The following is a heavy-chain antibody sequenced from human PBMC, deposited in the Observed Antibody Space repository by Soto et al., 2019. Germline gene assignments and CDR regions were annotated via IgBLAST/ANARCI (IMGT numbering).Heavy chain of an antibody. V-gene: IGHV3-7*03. CDR2: INQDGSEK. J-gene: IGHJ6*02. CDR1: GFTFSSFW. CDR3: ATERELVVVAGTPLHCSGLDA. D-gene: IGHD2-15*01. Sequence: QPGGSLRLSCAASGFTFSSFWMAWVRQAPGKGLEWVANINQDGSEKYYVDSMKGRFTISRDNAKNSLYLEMNSLRAEDTAVYYCATERELVVVAGTPLHCSGLDAWGQGTTVTVSS.